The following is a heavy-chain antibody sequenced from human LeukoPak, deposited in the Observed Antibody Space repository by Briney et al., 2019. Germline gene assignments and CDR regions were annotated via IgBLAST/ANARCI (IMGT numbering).Heavy chain of an antibody. J-gene: IGHJ4*02. D-gene: IGHD2-21*02. CDR1: GFTFSSYG. CDR2: ISYDGSNK. CDR3: AKDQCGGDWAIPYY. V-gene: IGHV3-30*18. Sequence: GRSLRLSCAASGFTFSSYGMHWVRQAPGKGLEWVAVISYDGSNKYYADSVKGRFTISRDNSKNTLYLQMNSLRAEDTAVYYCAKDQCGGDWAIPYYWGQGTLVTVSS.